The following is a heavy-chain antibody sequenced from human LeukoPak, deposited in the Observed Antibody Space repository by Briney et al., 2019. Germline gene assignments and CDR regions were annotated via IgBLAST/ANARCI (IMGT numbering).Heavy chain of an antibody. CDR2: MNPNSGNT. CDR1: GYTFTSFD. J-gene: IGHJ4*02. Sequence: HAASVKVSCKASGYTFTSFDINWVRQATGQGLEWMGWMNPNSGNTGSAQKFQGRVTITWNPSISTAYMELSSLRSEDTAVYYCARVGYSNSYDYWGQGTLVTVSS. D-gene: IGHD5-18*01. V-gene: IGHV1-8*03. CDR3: ARVGYSNSYDY.